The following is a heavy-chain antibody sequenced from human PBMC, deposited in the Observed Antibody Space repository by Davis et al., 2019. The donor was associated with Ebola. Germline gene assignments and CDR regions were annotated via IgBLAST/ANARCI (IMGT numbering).Heavy chain of an antibody. V-gene: IGHV3-21*01. CDR3: ARDHGATVTTYAFDI. J-gene: IGHJ3*02. D-gene: IGHD4-17*01. CDR1: GFTFSSYS. CDR2: ISSSSSYI. Sequence: GSLRLSCAASGFTFSSYSMNWVRQAPGKGLEWVSSISSSSSYIYYADSVKGRFTISRDNAKNSLYLQMNSLRAEDTAVYYCARDHGATVTTYAFDIWGQGTMVTVSS.